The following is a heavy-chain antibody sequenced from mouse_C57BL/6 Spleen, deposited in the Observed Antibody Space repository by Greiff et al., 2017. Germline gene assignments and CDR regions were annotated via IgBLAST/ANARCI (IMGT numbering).Heavy chain of an antibody. CDR1: GFNIKDYY. J-gene: IGHJ2*01. D-gene: IGHD1-1*01. CDR2: IDPEDGET. Sequence: VQLKESGAELVKPGASVKLSCTASGFNIKDYYMHWVKQRTEQGLEWIGRIDPEDGETKYAPKFQGKATITADKSSNTAYLQLSSLTSEDTAVYYCASPYGSIPYYFDYWGQGTTLTVSS. V-gene: IGHV14-2*01. CDR3: ASPYGSIPYYFDY.